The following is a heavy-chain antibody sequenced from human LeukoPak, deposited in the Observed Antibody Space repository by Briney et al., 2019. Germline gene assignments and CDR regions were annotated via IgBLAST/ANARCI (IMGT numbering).Heavy chain of an antibody. D-gene: IGHD2-15*01. CDR2: INHSGST. CDR3: ARGLRQRGGILAPS. V-gene: IGHV4-34*01. Sequence: SETLSLTCAVYGGSFSGYYWSWIRQPPGKGLEWIGEINHSGSTNYNPSLKSRVTISVDTSKNQFSLKLSSVTAADTAVYYCARGLRQRGGILAPSWGKGTTVTVSS. CDR1: GGSFSGYY. J-gene: IGHJ6*04.